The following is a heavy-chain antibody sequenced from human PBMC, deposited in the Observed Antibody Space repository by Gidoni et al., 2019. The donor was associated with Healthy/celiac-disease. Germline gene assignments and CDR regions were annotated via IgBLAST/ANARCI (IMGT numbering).Heavy chain of an antibody. V-gene: IGHV3-21*01. Sequence: EVQLVESGGGLVKPGGSLSLSCAASGFTFSSYSMNWVRQAPGKGLEWVSSISSSSSYIYNADSVKVRFTISRDNAKNSLYLQMNSLRAEDTAVYYCARDKLTGGYWGQGTLVTVSS. D-gene: IGHD3-10*01. J-gene: IGHJ4*02. CDR3: ARDKLTGGY. CDR2: ISSSSSYI. CDR1: GFTFSSYS.